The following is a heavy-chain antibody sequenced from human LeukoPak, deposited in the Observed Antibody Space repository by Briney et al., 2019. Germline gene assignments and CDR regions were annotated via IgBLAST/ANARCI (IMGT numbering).Heavy chain of an antibody. J-gene: IGHJ6*02. CDR3: ARDWREVPGTARYYYFGMDV. Sequence: PSGTLSLTCTVPDGSIGSYYWSWIRQSPGKGLEGTGYVYYNGITNYNPSLKSRVTISVDTSKIQFSLRVTSVTAADTAVYYCARDWREVPGTARYYYFGMDVWGQGGTVTVSS. CDR2: VYYNGIT. CDR1: DGSIGSYY. D-gene: IGHD6-13*01. V-gene: IGHV4-59*01.